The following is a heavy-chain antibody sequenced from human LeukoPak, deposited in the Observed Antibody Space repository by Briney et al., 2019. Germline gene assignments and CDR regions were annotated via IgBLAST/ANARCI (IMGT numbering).Heavy chain of an antibody. D-gene: IGHD4-17*01. CDR2: IYYSGST. J-gene: IGHJ4*02. V-gene: IGHV4-59*08. CDR3: ARRGGVDYGDSFDY. Sequence: SETLSLTCTVSGGSINNYYWSWIRQPPGKGLEWIGYIYYSGSTNYNPSLKSRVTISVDTSKNQFSLKLSSVTAADTAVYYCARRGGVDYGDSFDYWGQGTLVTVSS. CDR1: GGSINNYY.